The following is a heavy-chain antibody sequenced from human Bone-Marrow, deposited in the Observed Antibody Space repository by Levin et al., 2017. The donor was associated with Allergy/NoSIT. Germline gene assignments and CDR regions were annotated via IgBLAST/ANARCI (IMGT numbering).Heavy chain of an antibody. V-gene: IGHV3-49*03. CDR1: GFAFGDYA. CDR2: IRSKAYGGTT. Sequence: GESLKISCTASGFAFGDYALSWFRQAPGKGLECVSFIRSKAYGGTTEYAASVKGRFTISRDDSKSVAYLQMNSLKTEDTAVYYCTRTREGYFDYWGQGTLVTVSS. CDR3: TRTREGYFDY. D-gene: IGHD1-26*01. J-gene: IGHJ4*02.